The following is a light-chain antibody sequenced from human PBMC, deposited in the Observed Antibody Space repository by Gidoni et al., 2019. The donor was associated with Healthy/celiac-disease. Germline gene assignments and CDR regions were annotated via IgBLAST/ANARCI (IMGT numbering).Light chain of an antibody. V-gene: IGLV3-21*02. CDR2: DDS. CDR3: QVWDSSSDHYV. Sequence: SSVLTQPPSVSVAPGPTARITCGGHHIGSKSVHWYQQKPGQAPVLVVYDDSDRPSGIPERFSGSNSGNTATLTISRVEAGDEADYYCQVWDSSSDHYVFGTGTKVTVL. CDR1: HIGSKS. J-gene: IGLJ1*01.